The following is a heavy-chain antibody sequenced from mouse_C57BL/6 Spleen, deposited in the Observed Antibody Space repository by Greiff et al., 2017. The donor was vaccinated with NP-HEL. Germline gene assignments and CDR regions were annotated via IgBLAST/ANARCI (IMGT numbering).Heavy chain of an antibody. CDR2: IYPSDSET. D-gene: IGHD1-1*01. CDR1: GYTFTSYW. CDR3: AMGITTVVAPYYCDY. Sequence: VQLQQSGAELVRPGSSVKLSCKASGYTFTSYWMDWVKQRPGQGLEWIGNIYPSDSETHYNQQFKDKATLTVDKSSSPAYMQLRSLTSEDSAVYYCAMGITTVVAPYYCDYWGQGTTLTVSS. V-gene: IGHV1-61*01. J-gene: IGHJ2*01.